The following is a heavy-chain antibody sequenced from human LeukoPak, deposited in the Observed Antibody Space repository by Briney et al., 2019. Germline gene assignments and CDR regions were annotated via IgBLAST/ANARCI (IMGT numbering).Heavy chain of an antibody. CDR1: GGSISSGDYS. D-gene: IGHD3-3*01. J-gene: IGHJ3*02. CDR2: IYHSGST. Sequence: SETLSLTCAVSGGSISSGDYSWSWIRQPPGKGLEWIGYIYHSGSTYYNPSLKSRVTISVDRSKNQFSLKLSSVTAADTAVYYCASSSITIFGVGPFDIWGQGTMVTVSS. V-gene: IGHV4-30-2*01. CDR3: ASSSITIFGVGPFDI.